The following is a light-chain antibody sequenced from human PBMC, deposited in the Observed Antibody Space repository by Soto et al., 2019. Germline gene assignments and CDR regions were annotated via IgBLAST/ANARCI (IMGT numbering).Light chain of an antibody. CDR2: EGS. Sequence: QSALTQPASVSGSPGQSITISCTATSSHFGIYDLVSWYQQHPGKAPKVIIFEGSKRPSGVSNRFSGSTSGNTASLTISGLQAEDEADYHCCSYAGNRTFVFGGGTKLTVL. J-gene: IGLJ2*01. CDR3: CSYAGNRTFV. V-gene: IGLV2-23*03. CDR1: SSHFGIYDL.